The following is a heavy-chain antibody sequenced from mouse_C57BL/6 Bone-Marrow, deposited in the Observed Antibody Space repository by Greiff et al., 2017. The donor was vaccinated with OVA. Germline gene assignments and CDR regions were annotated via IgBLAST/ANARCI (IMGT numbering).Heavy chain of an antibody. D-gene: IGHD1-1*01. J-gene: IGHJ1*03. V-gene: IGHV5-16*01. CDR1: GFTFSDYY. CDR3: AREPLYYGSSYCYWYFDV. CDR2: INSDGSST. Sequence: DVHLVESEGGLVQPGSSMKLSCTASGFTFSDYYMAWVRQVPEKGLEWVANINSDGSSTYYLDSLKSRFIISRDNAKNILYLQMSSLKSEDTATYYCAREPLYYGSSYCYWYFDVWGTGTTVTVSS.